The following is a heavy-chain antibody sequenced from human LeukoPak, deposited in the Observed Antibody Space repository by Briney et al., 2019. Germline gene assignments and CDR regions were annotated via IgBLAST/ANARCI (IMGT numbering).Heavy chain of an antibody. V-gene: IGHV3-30*14. CDR3: ARLSRDGYGFDY. CDR1: GFTFSSYA. CDR2: ISYDGSNK. J-gene: IGHJ4*02. D-gene: IGHD5-24*01. Sequence: TGGSLRLSCAASGFTFSSYAMHWVRQAPGKGLEWVAVISYDGSNKYYADSVKGRFTISRDNSKNTLYLQMNSLRAEDTAVYYCARLSRDGYGFDYWGQGTLVSVSS.